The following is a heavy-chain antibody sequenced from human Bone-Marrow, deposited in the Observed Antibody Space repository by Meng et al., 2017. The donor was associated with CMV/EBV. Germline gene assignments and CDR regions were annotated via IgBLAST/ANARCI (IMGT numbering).Heavy chain of an antibody. CDR3: ARVDSGWLHIDY. J-gene: IGHJ4*02. V-gene: IGHV3-21*04. D-gene: IGHD6-19*01. Sequence: GGSLRLSCVASGFTFSNYNMNWVRQAPGKGLEWVSSISSTSGYIYYADSLKGRFTISRDNSKNTLNLQMNSLIPADTAVYYCARVDSGWLHIDYWGQGTLVTVSS. CDR1: GFTFSNYN. CDR2: ISSTSGYI.